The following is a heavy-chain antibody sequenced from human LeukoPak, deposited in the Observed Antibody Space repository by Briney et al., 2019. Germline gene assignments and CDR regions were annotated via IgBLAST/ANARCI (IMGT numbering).Heavy chain of an antibody. Sequence: GGSLRLSCAASRFTFSSYAMGWVRQAPGKGLEWVSAISGGADSTFYADSVKGRFTISRDNFKNTLYLQMNSLRAEDTAVYYCARYVVGTINYFDYWGQGTLVTVSS. J-gene: IGHJ4*02. CDR3: ARYVVGTINYFDY. CDR1: RFTFSSYA. D-gene: IGHD1-26*01. CDR2: ISGGADST. V-gene: IGHV3-23*01.